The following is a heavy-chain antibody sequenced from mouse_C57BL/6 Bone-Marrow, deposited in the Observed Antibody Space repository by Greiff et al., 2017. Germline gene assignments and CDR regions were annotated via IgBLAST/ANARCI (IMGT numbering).Heavy chain of an antibody. V-gene: IGHV1-52*01. J-gene: IGHJ3*01. CDR1: GYTFTSYW. Sequence: VQLQQPGAELVRPGSSVKLSCKASGYTFTSYWMHWVKQRPIQGLEWIGNIDPSDSEPHYNQKFKDKATLTVDKSSSTAYMQLSSLTSEDSAVYYCAREDSSGYSFAYWGQGTLVTVSA. CDR3: AREDSSGYSFAY. CDR2: IDPSDSEP. D-gene: IGHD3-2*02.